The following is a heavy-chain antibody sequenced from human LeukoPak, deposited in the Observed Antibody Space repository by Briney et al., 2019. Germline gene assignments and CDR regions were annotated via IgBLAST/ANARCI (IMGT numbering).Heavy chain of an antibody. CDR1: GYTFTSYY. CDR3: ARGTRRGYCSGGSCKRPYYYYYYMDV. Sequence: ASVKVSCKASGYTFTSYYMHWLRQAPGQGLEWMGWMNPNSGNTGYAQKFQGRVTITRNTSISTAYMELSSLRSEDTAVYYCARGTRRGYCSGGSCKRPYYYYYYMDVWGKGTTVTVSS. J-gene: IGHJ6*03. CDR2: MNPNSGNT. V-gene: IGHV1-8*03. D-gene: IGHD2-15*01.